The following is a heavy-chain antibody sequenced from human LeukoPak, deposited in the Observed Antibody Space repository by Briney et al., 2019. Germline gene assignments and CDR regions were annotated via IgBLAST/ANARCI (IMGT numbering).Heavy chain of an antibody. CDR1: GFTVSSNY. J-gene: IGHJ5*02. D-gene: IGHD6-19*01. Sequence: GGSLRLSCAASGFTVSSNYMSWVRQAPGKGLEWVSVIYSGGSTYYADSVKGRFTISRDNSKNTLYLQMNSLRAEDTAVYYCARDFLDSSGWYEWLDPWGQGALVTVSS. V-gene: IGHV3-53*01. CDR3: ARDFLDSSGWYEWLDP. CDR2: IYSGGST.